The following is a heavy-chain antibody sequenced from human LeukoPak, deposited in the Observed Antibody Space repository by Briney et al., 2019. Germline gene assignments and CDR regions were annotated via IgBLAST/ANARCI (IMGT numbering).Heavy chain of an antibody. CDR3: ARGSSGFVNGLDI. Sequence: GGSLRLSCAASGFTFSSYWMHWVRQAPGKGVVWVSRIKSEGSSTSYADSVKGRFTISRDNAKNTLYLQMNSLRAEDTAVYFCARGSSGFVNGLDIWGQGTMVTVSP. CDR2: IKSEGSST. V-gene: IGHV3-74*01. CDR1: GFTFSSYW. J-gene: IGHJ3*02. D-gene: IGHD3-22*01.